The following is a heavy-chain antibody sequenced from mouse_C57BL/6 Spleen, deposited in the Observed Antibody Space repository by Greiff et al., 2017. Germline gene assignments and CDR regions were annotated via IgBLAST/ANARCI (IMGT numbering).Heavy chain of an antibody. CDR3: ARVGYYFWFAY. J-gene: IGHJ3*01. Sequence: EVQLQESGPGLVKPSQSLSLTCSVTGYSITSGYYWNWIRQFPGNKLEWMGYISYDGSNNYNPSLKNRISITRDTSKNQFFLKLNSVTTEDTATYYCARVGYYFWFAYWGQGTLVTVSA. CDR2: ISYDGSN. V-gene: IGHV3-6*01. CDR1: GYSITSGYY. D-gene: IGHD2-3*01.